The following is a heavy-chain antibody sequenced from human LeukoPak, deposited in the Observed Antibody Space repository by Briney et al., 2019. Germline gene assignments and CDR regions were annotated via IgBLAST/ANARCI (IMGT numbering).Heavy chain of an antibody. V-gene: IGHV4-61*02. Sequence: SETLSLTCTVSGDSVSSGSYYWTWIRQPAGRGLEWIGRIYPNDNTNYNPSLRSQVTISIDTSKNQVSLRLSSVTAADTAVYYCARAGLFVAFDIWGQGTMVTVSS. D-gene: IGHD2-21*01. CDR2: IYPNDNT. CDR1: GDSVSSGSYY. CDR3: ARAGLFVAFDI. J-gene: IGHJ3*02.